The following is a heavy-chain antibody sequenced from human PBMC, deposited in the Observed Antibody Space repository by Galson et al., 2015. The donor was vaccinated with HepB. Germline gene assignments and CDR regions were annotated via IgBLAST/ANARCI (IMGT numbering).Heavy chain of an antibody. CDR1: GYSLTTYA. CDR2: INTNTGNP. V-gene: IGHV7-4-1*02. D-gene: IGHD2-15*01. CDR3: ARDPGSGSHFFDY. J-gene: IGHJ4*02. Sequence: SVKVSCKASGYSLTTYAMNWVRQAPGQGLEWMGWINTNTGNPTYAQGFAGRFVFSLDTSVSTTYLQISSLKADDTAVYYCARDPGSGSHFFDYWGQGTLVTVSS.